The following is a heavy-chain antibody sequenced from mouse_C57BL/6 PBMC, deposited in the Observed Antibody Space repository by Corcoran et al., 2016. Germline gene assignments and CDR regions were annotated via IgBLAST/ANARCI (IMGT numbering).Heavy chain of an antibody. Sequence: QVTLKESGPGILQSSQTLSLTCSFSGFSLSTSGMGVSWIRQPSGKGLEWLAHIYWDDDKRYNPSLKSRLTISKDTSRNKVFLKITSVDTADTATYYCARRLLRRAMDYWGQGTSVTVSS. J-gene: IGHJ4*01. CDR2: IYWDDDK. CDR1: GFSLSTSGMG. V-gene: IGHV8-12*01. CDR3: ARRLLRRAMDY. D-gene: IGHD1-1*01.